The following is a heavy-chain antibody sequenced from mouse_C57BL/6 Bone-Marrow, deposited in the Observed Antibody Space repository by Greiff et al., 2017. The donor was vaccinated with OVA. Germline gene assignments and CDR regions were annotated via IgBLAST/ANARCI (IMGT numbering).Heavy chain of an antibody. CDR2: INPGSGGT. V-gene: IGHV1-54*01. CDR1: GYAFTNYL. Sequence: QVQLQQSGAELVRPGTSVKVSCKASGYAFTNYLIEWVKQRPGQGLEWIGVINPGSGGTNYNEKFKGKATLTADKSSSTAYMQLSSLTSEDSAVYFCARSGQRRLLFAYWCQGTLFTVSA. CDR3: ARSGQRRLLFAY. D-gene: IGHD3-2*02. J-gene: IGHJ3*01.